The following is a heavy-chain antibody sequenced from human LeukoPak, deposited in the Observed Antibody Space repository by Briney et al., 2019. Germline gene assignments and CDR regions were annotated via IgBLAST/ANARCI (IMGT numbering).Heavy chain of an antibody. J-gene: IGHJ4*02. CDR1: GYTFTGYY. Sequence: GASVKVSCKASGYTFTGYYMHWVRQAPGQGLEWMGWINPKTGGISYAQKFQGRVTMTRDTSISTINKELTRLTSDDTAVYYCARATAENDHWGQGTLVTVSS. D-gene: IGHD1-14*01. CDR3: ARATAENDH. CDR2: INPKTGGI. V-gene: IGHV1-2*02.